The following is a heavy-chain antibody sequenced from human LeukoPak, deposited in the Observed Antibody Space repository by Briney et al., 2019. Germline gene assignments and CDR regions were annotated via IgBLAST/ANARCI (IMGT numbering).Heavy chain of an antibody. CDR1: GYSISSGYY. CDR3: ARHASYYDFWSGYSAGLGNMDV. V-gene: IGHV4-38-2*02. CDR2: IYQSGST. J-gene: IGHJ6*03. Sequence: SETLSLTCTVSGYSISSGYYWGWIRQPPGKGLEWIGSIYQSGSTYYNPSLKSRVTISVDTSKNQFSLKLSSVTAADTAVYYCARHASYYDFWSGYSAGLGNMDVWGEGTTVTVSS. D-gene: IGHD3-3*01.